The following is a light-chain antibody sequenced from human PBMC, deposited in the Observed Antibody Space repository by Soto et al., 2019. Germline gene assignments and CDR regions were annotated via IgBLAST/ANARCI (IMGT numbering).Light chain of an antibody. CDR3: QQSYGIPLT. Sequence: DIQMTQSPSSLSASVGDRITITCRASHSVANLLNWYQQKPGRAPYLLIYAVSNLQSGVPSRFSGSGSGTDFSLTISSLQPEDFATYYCQQSYGIPLTFGGGNKVEIK. V-gene: IGKV1-39*01. CDR1: HSVANL. CDR2: AVS. J-gene: IGKJ4*01.